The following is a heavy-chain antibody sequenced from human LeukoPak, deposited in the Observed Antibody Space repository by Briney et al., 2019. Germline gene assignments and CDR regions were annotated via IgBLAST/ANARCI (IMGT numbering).Heavy chain of an antibody. J-gene: IGHJ6*02. D-gene: IGHD6-13*01. V-gene: IGHV3-30*18. Sequence: GGSLRLSCAASGFTFSSYGMHWVRQAPGKGLEWVAVISYDGSNKYYADSVKGRFTISRDNSKNTLYLQMNSLRAEDTAVYYCAKDISSSWYYYGMDVWGQGTTVTVS. CDR3: AKDISSSWYYYGMDV. CDR1: GFTFSSYG. CDR2: ISYDGSNK.